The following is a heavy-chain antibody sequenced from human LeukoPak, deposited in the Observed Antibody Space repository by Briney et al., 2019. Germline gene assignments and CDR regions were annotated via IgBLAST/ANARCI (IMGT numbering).Heavy chain of an antibody. Sequence: GGSLRLSCAASGFTFSSYWMNWARQAPGRGLEWVANIKKDGTEKNYVDSVRGRFTVSRDNAQNSLYLQMNNLRAEDTAIYYCEAYGAVWGQGTLVIVSS. J-gene: IGHJ4*02. CDR1: GFTFSSYW. CDR3: EAYGAV. V-gene: IGHV3-7*03. CDR2: IKKDGTEK. D-gene: IGHD4/OR15-4a*01.